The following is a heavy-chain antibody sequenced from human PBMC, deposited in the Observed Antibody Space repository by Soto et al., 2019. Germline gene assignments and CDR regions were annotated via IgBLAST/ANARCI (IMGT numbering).Heavy chain of an antibody. CDR1: GYTFSSHW. D-gene: IGHD3-22*01. CDR3: ARDYYDSSGYLLY. V-gene: IGHV5-10-1*01. J-gene: IGHJ4*02. CDR2: IAPSDSST. Sequence: GESLKISCKTSGYTFSSHWIDWVRQMPGKGLEWMGRIAPSDSSTKYSPSFQGHVTMSADKAISTVYLHWSSLRPEDTAVYYCARDYYDSSGYLLYWGQGTPVTVSS.